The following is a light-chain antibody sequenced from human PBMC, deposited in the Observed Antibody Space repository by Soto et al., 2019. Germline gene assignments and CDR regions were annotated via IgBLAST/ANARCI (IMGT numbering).Light chain of an antibody. J-gene: IGKJ5*01. Sequence: EIVMTQSPATLSVSPGERATLSCRASQSVSSNLAWYQQKPGQAPRLLIYGASTRATGIPARFSGSGSGTEFTLNISSLQSEDFAVYYCQEYIQWPITFGQGTRLEIK. CDR3: QEYIQWPIT. V-gene: IGKV3-15*01. CDR2: GAS. CDR1: QSVSSN.